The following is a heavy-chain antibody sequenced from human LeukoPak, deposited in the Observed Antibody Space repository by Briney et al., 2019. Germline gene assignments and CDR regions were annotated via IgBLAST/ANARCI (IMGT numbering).Heavy chain of an antibody. CDR2: TKYGAST. V-gene: IGHV4-39*07. CDR1: GGSISSSINY. Sequence: SETLSLTCTVSGGSISSSINYWAWIRQPPGKGLEWIATTKYGASTFYNPSLRSRVTMSVDTSKSQFSLMLRSVTAADTAVYYCTREGPFMGATDYWGQGTLVTVSS. CDR3: TREGPFMGATDY. D-gene: IGHD1-26*01. J-gene: IGHJ4*02.